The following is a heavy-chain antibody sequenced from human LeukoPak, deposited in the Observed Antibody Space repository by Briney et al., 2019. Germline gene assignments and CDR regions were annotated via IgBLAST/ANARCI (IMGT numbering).Heavy chain of an antibody. D-gene: IGHD4-17*01. J-gene: IGHJ4*02. CDR2: ISAYNGNT. V-gene: IGHV1-18*01. CDR1: GYTFTSYG. CDR3: ARDVGGTVTKDPFDY. Sequence: ASVKVSCKASGYTFTSYGISWVRQAPGQGLEWMGWISAYNGNTNYAQKLQGRLTMTTDTSTSTAYMELRSLRSDDTAVYYCARDVGGTVTKDPFDYWGQGTLVTVSS.